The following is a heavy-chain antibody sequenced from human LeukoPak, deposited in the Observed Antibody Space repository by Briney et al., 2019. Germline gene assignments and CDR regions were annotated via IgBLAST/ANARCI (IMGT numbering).Heavy chain of an antibody. CDR3: ARAVSGRFDY. CDR1: GGSMSPYH. Sequence: PSETLSLTCTVSGGSMSPYHWGWIRQPPGKGLEWTGYIYYSGSTNCNPSLNSRVTISVDTSKNQFSPRLSSVTAADTAIYYCARAVSGRFDYWGQGTLVTVSS. D-gene: IGHD6-19*01. V-gene: IGHV4-59*08. J-gene: IGHJ4*02. CDR2: IYYSGST.